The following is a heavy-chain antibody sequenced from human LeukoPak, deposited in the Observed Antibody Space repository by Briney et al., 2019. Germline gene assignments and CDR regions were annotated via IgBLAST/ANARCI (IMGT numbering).Heavy chain of an antibody. J-gene: IGHJ3*02. Sequence: ASVKVSCKVSGYTLTELSMHWVRQAPGKGLEWMGGFDPEDGETIYAQKFQGRATMTEDTSTDTAYMELSSLRSEDTAVYYCATGLYYYDSSGYYYAPAFDIWGQGTMVTVSS. D-gene: IGHD3-22*01. CDR1: GYTLTELS. V-gene: IGHV1-24*01. CDR2: FDPEDGET. CDR3: ATGLYYYDSSGYYYAPAFDI.